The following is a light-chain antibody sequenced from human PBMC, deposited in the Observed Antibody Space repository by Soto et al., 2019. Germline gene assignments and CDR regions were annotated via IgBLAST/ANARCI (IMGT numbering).Light chain of an antibody. CDR2: EVV. V-gene: IGLV2-14*01. CDR1: SSDVGGYNY. J-gene: IGLJ2*01. Sequence: QSVLTQPASVSGSPGQSITISCTGTSSDVGGYNYVSWYQQHPGKAPKLIIYEVVNRPSGVSSRFSGSKSGNTASLSISGLQAEDEADFYCSSYTSSSLVVFGGGTKLTVL. CDR3: SSYTSSSLVV.